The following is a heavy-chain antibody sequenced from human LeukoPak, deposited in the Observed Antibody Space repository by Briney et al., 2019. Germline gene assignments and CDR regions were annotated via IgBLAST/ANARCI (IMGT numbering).Heavy chain of an antibody. CDR3: ARDTYFGNYFIDY. J-gene: IGHJ4*02. D-gene: IGHD1-26*01. Sequence: ASVKVSCKASGYTFTGYYMHWVRQAPGQGLEWMGSINPNSGGTNYAQKFQGRVTMPRDTSISTAYMELSRLRSDDTAVYYCARDTYFGNYFIDYWGQGTLVTVSS. CDR2: INPNSGGT. V-gene: IGHV1-2*02. CDR1: GYTFTGYY.